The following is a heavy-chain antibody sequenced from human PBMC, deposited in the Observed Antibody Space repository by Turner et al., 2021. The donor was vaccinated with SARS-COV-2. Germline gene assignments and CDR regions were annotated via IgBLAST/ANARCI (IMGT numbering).Heavy chain of an antibody. J-gene: IGHJ4*02. V-gene: IGHV1-24*01. Sequence: QVPLLQSGAEVKMPVASVKVSCKVCGYTLIELSMHWVRQAPGQGLEWMVGVDPEDGETIYAQKFQGRVTMTEDTSTDTAYMELSSLRSEDTAVYYCATGYAYCGGDCSIHYWGQGTLVTVSS. D-gene: IGHD2-21*02. CDR2: VDPEDGET. CDR3: ATGYAYCGGDCSIHY. CDR1: GYTLIELS.